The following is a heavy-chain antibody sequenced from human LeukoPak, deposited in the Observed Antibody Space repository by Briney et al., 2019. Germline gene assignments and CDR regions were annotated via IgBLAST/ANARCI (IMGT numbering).Heavy chain of an antibody. V-gene: IGHV4-4*02. Sequence: PSETLSLTCAVSGGSISSSNWWSWVRQPPGKGLEWIGEIYHSGSTNYNPSLKSRVTISVDKSKNQFSLKLSSVTAADTAVYYCARAFLDSTPSSGWYDYWGQGTLVTVSS. D-gene: IGHD6-19*01. CDR3: ARAFLDSTPSSGWYDY. J-gene: IGHJ4*02. CDR1: GGSISSSNW. CDR2: IYHSGST.